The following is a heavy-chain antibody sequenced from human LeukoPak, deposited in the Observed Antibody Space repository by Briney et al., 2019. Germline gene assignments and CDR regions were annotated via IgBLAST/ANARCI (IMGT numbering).Heavy chain of an antibody. Sequence: SVKVSCKASGGTFSSYAISWVRQAPGQGLEWMGGIIPIFGTANYAQKFQGRVTITTDESTSTAYMELSSLRSEDTAVYYCARDRYCSSTSCYPPSWFDPWGQGTLVTVSS. CDR2: IIPIFGTA. CDR1: GGTFSSYA. V-gene: IGHV1-69*05. D-gene: IGHD2-2*01. J-gene: IGHJ5*02. CDR3: ARDRYCSSTSCYPPSWFDP.